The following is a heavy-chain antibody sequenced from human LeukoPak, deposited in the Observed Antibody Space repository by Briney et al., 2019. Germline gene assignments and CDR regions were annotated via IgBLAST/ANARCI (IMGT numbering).Heavy chain of an antibody. CDR1: GFTFSGYW. D-gene: IGHD3-9*01. Sequence: GGSLSLSCEASGFTFSGYWMYWVRQAPGKGLVWVSRINGDGSSTIYADSVKGRFTISRDNAKNTLYLQMNSLRAEDTAVYYCARIDSRDYFDYWGQGTLVTVSS. J-gene: IGHJ4*02. CDR3: ARIDSRDYFDY. V-gene: IGHV3-74*01. CDR2: INGDGSST.